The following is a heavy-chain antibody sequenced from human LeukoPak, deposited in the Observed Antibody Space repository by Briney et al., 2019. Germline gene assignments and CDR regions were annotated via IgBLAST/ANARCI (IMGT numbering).Heavy chain of an antibody. CDR3: AKSDGRYGFDP. CDR2: LRYDGINK. Sequence: GGSLRLSCAASGFTLSSYGIHWVRQAPGTGLEWVAFLRYDGINKYYADSVKGRFTISRDYSKNTLYLQMNSLRDEDTAVYYCAKSDGRYGFDPWGQGTLVTVSS. V-gene: IGHV3-30*02. CDR1: GFTLSSYG. D-gene: IGHD1-14*01. J-gene: IGHJ5*02.